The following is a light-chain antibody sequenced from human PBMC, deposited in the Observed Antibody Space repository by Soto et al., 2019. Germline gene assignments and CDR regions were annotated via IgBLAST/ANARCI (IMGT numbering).Light chain of an antibody. V-gene: IGKV3-15*01. CDR2: GAS. CDR3: HQYNNWRQT. Sequence: EIVMTQSPATLSVSPGERATLSCRATQSVSSNLAGYQQKPGQAPRLLIYGASTRATGIPARFSGGGSGSDFTLSISSVQSEDFGVYDGHQYNNWRQTFGQGTKVDIK. CDR1: QSVSSN. J-gene: IGKJ1*01.